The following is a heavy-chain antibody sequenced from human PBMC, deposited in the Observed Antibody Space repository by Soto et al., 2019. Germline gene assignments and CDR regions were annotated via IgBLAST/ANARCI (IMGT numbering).Heavy chain of an antibody. V-gene: IGHV4-31*03. CDR2: IYYSGST. J-gene: IGHJ3*02. D-gene: IGHD4-17*01. CDR3: ARVGIYGDYNVGNDAFDI. CDR1: GGSISSGGYY. Sequence: QVQLQESGPGLVKPSQTMSLTCTVSGGSISSGGYYWSWIRQHPGKGLEWIGYIYYSGSTYYNPSLKSRVTISVDTSKNQFSLKLSSVTAADTAVDYCARVGIYGDYNVGNDAFDIWGQGTMVTVSS.